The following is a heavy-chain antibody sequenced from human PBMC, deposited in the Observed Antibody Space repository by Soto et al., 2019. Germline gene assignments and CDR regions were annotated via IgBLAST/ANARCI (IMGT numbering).Heavy chain of an antibody. CDR1: GYSFTKYH. Sequence: ASVKVSCKASGYSFTKYHMHWVRQAPGQGLEWMGWINPGSGVTNQAQKFQGRVTMTRDTSITTTYMELNSLTSDDTAVYYCARVAGHKNARFDTWGQGALVTVAS. CDR2: INPGSGVT. CDR3: ARVAGHKNARFDT. J-gene: IGHJ4*02. D-gene: IGHD1-1*01. V-gene: IGHV1-2*02.